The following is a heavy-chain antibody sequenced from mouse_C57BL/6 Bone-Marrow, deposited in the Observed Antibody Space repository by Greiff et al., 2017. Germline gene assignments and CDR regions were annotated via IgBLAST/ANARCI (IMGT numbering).Heavy chain of an antibody. D-gene: IGHD2-2*01. CDR2: IWWDDDK. V-gene: IGHV8-8*01. Sequence: QVTLKECGPGILQPSQTLSLTCSFSGFSLSTFGMGVGWIRQPSGMGLGWLAHIWWDDDKYYNPALKSGLTFSKETSKNQVFLKIANVDTADTATYYFARIALYAYDGGSWFAYWGQGTLVTVSA. CDR3: ARIALYAYDGGSWFAY. CDR1: GFSLSTFGMG. J-gene: IGHJ3*01.